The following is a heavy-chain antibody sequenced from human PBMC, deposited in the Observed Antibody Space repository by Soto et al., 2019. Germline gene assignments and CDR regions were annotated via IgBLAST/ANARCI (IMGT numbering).Heavy chain of an antibody. CDR1: GYTFTSYG. J-gene: IGHJ4*02. V-gene: IGHV1-18*01. CDR2: ISAYNGNT. D-gene: IGHD6-13*01. Sequence: QVQLVQSGAEVKKPGASVKVSCKASGYTFTSYGIIWVRQAPGQGLEWMGWISAYNGNTNYAQKLQGRVTMTTDAFTSTADMELRSLRSDDTAVYFWSRDLAAAGPVDYWGQGTLVTVSS. CDR3: SRDLAAAGPVDY.